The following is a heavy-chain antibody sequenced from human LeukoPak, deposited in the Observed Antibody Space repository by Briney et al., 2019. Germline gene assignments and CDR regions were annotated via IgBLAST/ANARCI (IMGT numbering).Heavy chain of an antibody. CDR2: IYTSGST. CDR3: ARDQISSSSWYGAFDI. CDR1: GGSISSYY. V-gene: IGHV4-4*07. J-gene: IGHJ3*02. Sequence: SETLSLTCTVSGGSISSYYWSWIRRPAGKGLEWIGRIYTSGSTNYNPSLKSRVTMSVDTSKNQFSLKLSSVTAADTAVYYCARDQISSSSWYGAFDIWGQGTMVTVSS. D-gene: IGHD6-13*01.